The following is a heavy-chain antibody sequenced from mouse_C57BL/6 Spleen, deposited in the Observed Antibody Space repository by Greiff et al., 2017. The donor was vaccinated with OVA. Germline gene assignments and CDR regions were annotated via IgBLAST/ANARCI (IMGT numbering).Heavy chain of an antibody. CDR1: GFSLSTFGMG. CDR3: ARIALYDYAGYFDY. D-gene: IGHD2-4*01. CDR2: IWWDDDK. V-gene: IGHV8-8*01. Sequence: QVQLKESGPGILQPSQTLSLTCSFSGFSLSTFGMGVGWIRQPSGKGLEWLAHIWWDDDKYYNPALKSRLTISKDTSKNQVFLKIANVDTADTATYYCARIALYDYAGYFDYWGQGTTLTVSS. J-gene: IGHJ2*01.